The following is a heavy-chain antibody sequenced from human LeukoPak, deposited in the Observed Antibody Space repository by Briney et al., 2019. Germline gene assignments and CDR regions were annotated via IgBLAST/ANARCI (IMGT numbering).Heavy chain of an antibody. J-gene: IGHJ2*01. CDR3: ARARTYYDILTGYRTYWYFDL. CDR2: INWNCGST. D-gene: IGHD3-9*01. Sequence: PGGSLRLSCAASGFTFDDYGMSGLRQAPGKGLEWVSGINWNCGSTGYADSVKGRFTISRDNAKNSLYLQMNSLRAEDTALYYCARARTYYDILTGYRTYWYFDLWGRGTVVTDSS. CDR1: GFTFDDYG. V-gene: IGHV3-20*04.